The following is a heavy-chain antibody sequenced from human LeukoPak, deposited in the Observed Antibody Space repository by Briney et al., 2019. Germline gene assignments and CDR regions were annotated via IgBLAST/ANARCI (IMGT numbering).Heavy chain of an antibody. Sequence: PGGSLRLSCAASGLSFSNSDMHWVRQAPGKGLEWVAFIRYDGSNKYYEDSVKGRLTISRDNAKNTLFLRMYSLRPEDTAVYYCAKEIRRNYFYGMDVWGQGTSVTVSS. J-gene: IGHJ6*02. V-gene: IGHV3-30*02. CDR2: IRYDGSNK. CDR3: AKEIRRNYFYGMDV. CDR1: GLSFSNSD.